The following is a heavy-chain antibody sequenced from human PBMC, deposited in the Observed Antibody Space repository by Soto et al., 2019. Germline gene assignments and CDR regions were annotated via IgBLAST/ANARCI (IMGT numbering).Heavy chain of an antibody. J-gene: IGHJ5*02. CDR3: AKDHSNFGLGP. CDR1: GFTFSNYP. D-gene: IGHD4-4*01. V-gene: IGHV3-23*01. CDR2: IRISAVDT. Sequence: GGSLRLSCAASGFTFSNYPMTWVRQAPGKGLEWVAAIRISAVDTYYADSVKGRFSISRDNSKNTLYLQLNSLRADDTAIYYCAKDHSNFGLGPWGQGTVVTVSS.